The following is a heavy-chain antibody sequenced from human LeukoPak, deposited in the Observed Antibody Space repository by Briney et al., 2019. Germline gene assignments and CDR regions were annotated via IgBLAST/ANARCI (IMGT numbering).Heavy chain of an antibody. CDR3: ARSPDILTGENFDY. CDR2: INPKSGGT. V-gene: IGHV1-2*02. D-gene: IGHD3-9*01. Sequence: ASVKVSCKASGYTFSGYYMHWVRQAPGQGLEWMGWINPKSGGTNEAQKFHDRVTMTRDTSIRTAYMEVSRLRSDDTAVYYCARSPDILTGENFDYWGQGTLVAVSS. CDR1: GYTFSGYY. J-gene: IGHJ4*02.